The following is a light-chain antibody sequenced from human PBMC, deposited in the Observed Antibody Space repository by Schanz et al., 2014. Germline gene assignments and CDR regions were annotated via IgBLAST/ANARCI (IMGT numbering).Light chain of an antibody. V-gene: IGKV3D-15*01. J-gene: IGKJ1*01. CDR1: QSVSNN. CDR3: QQYSSYWA. Sequence: EIVMTQSPATLSVSPGERATLFCRASQSVSNNLAWYQQKPGQAPRLLIYGASSRATGIPDRFSGSGSGTDFTLTISSLQPEDFATYYCQQYSSYWAFGQGTKVEIK. CDR2: GAS.